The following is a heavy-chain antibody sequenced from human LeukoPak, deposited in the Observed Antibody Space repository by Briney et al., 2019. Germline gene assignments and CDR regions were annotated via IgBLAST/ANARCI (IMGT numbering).Heavy chain of an antibody. V-gene: IGHV3-53*01. D-gene: IGHD2-15*01. CDR1: GFTVSSNY. J-gene: IGHJ1*01. Sequence: GGSLRLSCAASGFTVSSNYMTWVRQAPGKGLEWVSTLYNGGSPHYADSVKGRFTISSDKSKNTLFLQMNSLRAEDTAVYYCARAQDYCSGGSCYGYFQHWGQGSLATVSS. CDR3: ARAQDYCSGGSCYGYFQH. CDR2: LYNGGSP.